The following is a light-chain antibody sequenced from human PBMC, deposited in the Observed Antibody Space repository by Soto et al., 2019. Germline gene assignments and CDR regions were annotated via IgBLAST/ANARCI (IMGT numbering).Light chain of an antibody. J-gene: IGKJ1*01. CDR3: QHYNSYSEA. CDR2: KAS. V-gene: IGKV1-5*03. Sequence: DIQTTQSPSTLSGSVGDRVTITCRASQTISSWLAWYQQKAGKAPKLLIYKASTLKSGVPSRFSGSGSGTEFTLTISSLQPDDFATYYCQHYNSYSEAFGQGTKVDIK. CDR1: QTISSW.